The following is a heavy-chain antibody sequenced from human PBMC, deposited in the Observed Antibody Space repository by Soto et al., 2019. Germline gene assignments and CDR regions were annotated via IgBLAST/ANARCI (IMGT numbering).Heavy chain of an antibody. V-gene: IGHV3-21*01. Sequence: GSLTLSCAASGFTFSSYSMNWVRQAPGKGLEWVSSITTSSNSIYYADSVKGRFTISRDNAKKSLYLQMNSLRAEDTAVYYCASRYSGSYDYWGQGTLVTVSS. CDR2: ITTSSNSI. CDR1: GFTFSSYS. J-gene: IGHJ4*02. CDR3: ASRYSGSYDY. D-gene: IGHD1-26*01.